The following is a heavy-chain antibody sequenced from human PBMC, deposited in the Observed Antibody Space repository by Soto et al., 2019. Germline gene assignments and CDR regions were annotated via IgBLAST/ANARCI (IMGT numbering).Heavy chain of an antibody. CDR2: IYYGGST. V-gene: IGHV4-39*01. D-gene: IGHD3-22*01. CDR3: ARQPGPYDNSDYSI. Sequence: SETLSLTCTVSGGSISSSTYYWGWIRQPPGKGLEWIGGIYYGGSTYYNPSLRSRVTISVDTSKNQFSLNLSSVTAADTAVYYCARQPGPYDNSDYSIWGQGTMVTVSS. J-gene: IGHJ3*02. CDR1: GGSISSSTYY.